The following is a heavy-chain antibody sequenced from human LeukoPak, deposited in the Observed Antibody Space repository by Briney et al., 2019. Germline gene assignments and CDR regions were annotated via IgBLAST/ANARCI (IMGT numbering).Heavy chain of an antibody. CDR1: GFTFTTYW. J-gene: IGHJ4*02. V-gene: IGHV3-7*01. CDR2: INQDGTEK. Sequence: GGSLRLSCAASGFTFTTYWLGWVRQPPGKGLEWVANINQDGTEKYYVDSVKGRFTISRDNSKNTLYLQMNSLRAEDTAVYYCARILDSAWGELGYWGQGTLVTVSS. D-gene: IGHD6-19*01. CDR3: ARILDSAWGELGY.